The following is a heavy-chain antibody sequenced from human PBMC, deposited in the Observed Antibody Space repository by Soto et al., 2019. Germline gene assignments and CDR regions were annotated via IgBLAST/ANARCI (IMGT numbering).Heavy chain of an antibody. D-gene: IGHD5-18*01. CDR3: ARPDTATVTYPLFQFDY. Sequence: GESLKISCKGSGYSFTSYWIGWVRQMPGKGLEWMGIIYPGDSDTRYSPSFQGQVTISADKSISTAYLQWSSLKASDTAMYYCARPDTATVTYPLFQFDYWGQGTLVTVSS. J-gene: IGHJ4*02. CDR1: GYSFTSYW. CDR2: IYPGDSDT. V-gene: IGHV5-51*01.